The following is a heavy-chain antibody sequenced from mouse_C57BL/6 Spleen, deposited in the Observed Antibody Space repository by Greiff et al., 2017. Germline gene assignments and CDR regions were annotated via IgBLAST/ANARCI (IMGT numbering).Heavy chain of an antibody. CDR1: GYTFTSYT. Sequence: VKLQESGAELARPGASVKMSCMASGYTFTSYTMHWVKQRPGQGLEWIGYINPSSGYTKTNQKFKDKATLTANKSSSTAYRQLSSLTSEDTAVYYCANKGEYFDYWGQGTTLTVSS. J-gene: IGHJ2*01. CDR2: INPSSGYT. V-gene: IGHV1-4*01. CDR3: ANKGEYFDY.